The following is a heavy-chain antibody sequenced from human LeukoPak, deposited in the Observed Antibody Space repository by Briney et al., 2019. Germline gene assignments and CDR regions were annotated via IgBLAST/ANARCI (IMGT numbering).Heavy chain of an antibody. CDR1: GYTFSSYV. D-gene: IGHD5-24*01. CDR2: IIPIFGTA. V-gene: IGHV1-69*06. CDR3: ATDLLQLGWFDP. J-gene: IGHJ5*02. Sequence: SVKVSCKASGYTFSSYVISWVRQAPGQGLEWMGGIIPIFGTANYAQKFQGRVTMTEDTSTDTAYMELSSLRSEDTAVYYCATDLLQLGWFDPWGQGTLVTVSS.